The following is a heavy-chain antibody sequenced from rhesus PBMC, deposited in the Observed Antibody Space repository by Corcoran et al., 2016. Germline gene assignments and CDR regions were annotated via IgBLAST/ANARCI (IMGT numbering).Heavy chain of an antibody. V-gene: IGHV5-2*01. CDR1: GYSFTSYW. J-gene: IGHJ6*01. D-gene: IGHD6-31*01. CDR3: AKGGRAAAGKNYGLDS. Sequence: EVQLVQSGAEVKRPGESLKISCKTSGYSFTSYWISWVRQMPGKGLEWMGAIDPSDSDTRDSPSFQGQVTIAADKAISTAYLQGSSLKAADTATDDCAKGGRAAAGKNYGLDSWGQGVGVTVSS. CDR2: IDPSDSDT.